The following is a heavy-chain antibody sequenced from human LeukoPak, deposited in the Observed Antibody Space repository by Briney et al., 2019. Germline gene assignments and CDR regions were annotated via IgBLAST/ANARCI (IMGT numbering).Heavy chain of an antibody. CDR1: GGSISSSNW. CDR2: IYHSGST. V-gene: IGHV4-4*02. J-gene: IGHJ5*02. CDR3: ARRVVVVAAQNWFDP. Sequence: PSETLSLTCAVSGGSISSSNWWSWVRQPPGKGLEWIGEIYHSGSTNYNPSLKSRVTISVDTSKNQFSLKLSSVTAADTAVYYCARRVVVVAAQNWFDPWGQGTLVTVSS. D-gene: IGHD2-15*01.